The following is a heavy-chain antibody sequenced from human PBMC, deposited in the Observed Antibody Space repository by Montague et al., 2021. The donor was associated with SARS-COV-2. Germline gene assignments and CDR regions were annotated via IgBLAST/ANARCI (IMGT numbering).Heavy chain of an antibody. Sequence: TLSLTCTVSGDSISSGTYYWSWIRQPAGKGLEWIGRIYTSGGTNYSPSLKSRVAISVDTSKNQFSLKLSSVTAADTAVYYCARGRGGYYDSSGYYRTGGAFDIWGQGTMVTVSS. D-gene: IGHD3-22*01. CDR2: IYTSGGT. CDR1: GDSISSGTYY. J-gene: IGHJ3*02. CDR3: ARGRGGYYDSSGYYRTGGAFDI. V-gene: IGHV4-61*02.